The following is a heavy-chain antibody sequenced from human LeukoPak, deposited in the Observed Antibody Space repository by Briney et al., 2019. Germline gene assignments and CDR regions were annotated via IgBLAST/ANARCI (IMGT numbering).Heavy chain of an antibody. CDR1: GFIFSDYS. CDR3: ARDGYNRKLGY. D-gene: IGHD5-24*01. V-gene: IGHV3-48*01. Sequence: PGGSLRLSCAASGFIFSDYSMTWVRQAPGKGLEWISYISLTRTTYYADSVKGRFTISRDNAKNSLYLQMNSLRAEDTALYYCARDGYNRKLGYWGQGTLVTVSS. J-gene: IGHJ4*02. CDR2: ISLTRTT.